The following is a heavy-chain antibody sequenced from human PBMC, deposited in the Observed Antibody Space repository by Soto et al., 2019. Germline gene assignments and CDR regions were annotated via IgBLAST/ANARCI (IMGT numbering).Heavy chain of an antibody. Sequence: QVQLVQSGAEVKKPGSSVKVSCKASGGTFSSYAISWVRQAPGQGLEWMGGIIPIFGTANYAQKFQGRVTITADESTSTAYMELSRLRSEDTAVYYCARDDYGDFGRRYYGMDVWGQGTTVTVSS. J-gene: IGHJ6*02. CDR1: GGTFSSYA. D-gene: IGHD4-17*01. CDR2: IIPIFGTA. V-gene: IGHV1-69*01. CDR3: ARDDYGDFGRRYYGMDV.